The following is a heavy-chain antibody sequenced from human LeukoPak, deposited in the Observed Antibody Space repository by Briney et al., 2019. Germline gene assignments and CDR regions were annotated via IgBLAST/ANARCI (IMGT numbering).Heavy chain of an antibody. CDR3: AREGTGSYYRGHYFDY. J-gene: IGHJ4*02. Sequence: ASVKVSCKASGYTFTSYYMHWVRQAPGQGLEWMGIIIPSGSSISYAQKFQGRVTMTRDTSTSTVYMELRSLRSEDTAVYYCAREGTGSYYRGHYFDYWGQGTLVTVSS. CDR1: GYTFTSYY. D-gene: IGHD1-26*01. CDR2: IIPSGSSI. V-gene: IGHV1-46*01.